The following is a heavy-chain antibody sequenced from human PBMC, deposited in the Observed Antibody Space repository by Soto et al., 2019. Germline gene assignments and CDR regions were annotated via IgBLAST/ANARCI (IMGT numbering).Heavy chain of an antibody. CDR2: INAGNGNT. J-gene: IGHJ4*02. V-gene: IGHV1-3*01. D-gene: IGHD5-12*01. CDR3: ARVSRYYSGYEAFDY. CDR1: GYTLTSYA. Sequence: ATVKVSCKASGYTLTSYAMHWVRQAPGQRREWMGWINAGNGNTKYSQKFQGRVTITRDTSASTAYMELSSLRSEDTAVYYCARVSRYYSGYEAFDYWGQGTLVTVAS.